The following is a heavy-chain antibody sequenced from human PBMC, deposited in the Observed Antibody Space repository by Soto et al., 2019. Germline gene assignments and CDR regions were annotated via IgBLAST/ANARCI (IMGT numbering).Heavy chain of an antibody. CDR3: ARGYQLLRFYYYYGMDV. CDR2: ISAYNGNT. CDR1: GYTFTSYC. J-gene: IGHJ6*02. D-gene: IGHD2-2*01. V-gene: IGHV1-18*01. Sequence: ASVKVSCKASGYTFTSYCISWVLQAPGQGLEWMGWISAYNGNTNYAQKLQGRVTMTTDTSTSTAYMELRSLRSDDTAVYYCARGYQLLRFYYYYGMDVWGQGTTVTVSS.